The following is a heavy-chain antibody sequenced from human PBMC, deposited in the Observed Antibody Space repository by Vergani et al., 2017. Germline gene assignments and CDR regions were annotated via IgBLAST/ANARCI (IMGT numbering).Heavy chain of an antibody. CDR3: AGVHGGSAAHGDGRID. D-gene: IGHD4-23*01. CDR1: GYTFTNYG. Sequence: QVQLVQSGAEVKKPGASVKVSCKTSGYTFTNYGISWVRQAPGQGLEWMGWISADNGDTKYAQKLQGRVTMTRDTSTSTGYMELRGLRAADMAVYYCAGVHGGSAAHGDGRIDWGQGTLVTVSS. CDR2: ISADNGDT. J-gene: IGHJ4*02. V-gene: IGHV1-18*03.